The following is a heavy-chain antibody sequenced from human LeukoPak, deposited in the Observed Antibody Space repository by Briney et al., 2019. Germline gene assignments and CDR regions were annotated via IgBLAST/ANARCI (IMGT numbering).Heavy chain of an antibody. CDR1: GFTFSSYS. V-gene: IGHV3-48*04. J-gene: IGHJ6*02. D-gene: IGHD2-21*02. Sequence: GGSLRLSCAASGFTFSSYSMNWVRQAPGKGLEWVSYISSSSSTIYYADSVKGRFTISRDNAKNSLYLQMNSLRAEDAAVYYCARYGRIVVVTPPYYGMDVWGQGTTVTVSS. CDR3: ARYGRIVVVTPPYYGMDV. CDR2: ISSSSSTI.